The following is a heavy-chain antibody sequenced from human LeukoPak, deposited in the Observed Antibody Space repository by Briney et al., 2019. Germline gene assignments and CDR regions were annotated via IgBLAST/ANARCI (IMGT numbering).Heavy chain of an antibody. D-gene: IGHD1-7*01. Sequence: GGSLRLSCAASGFTFSSYAMSWVRQAPGKGLEWVSAISGSGGSTYYADPVKGRFTISRDNAKNSLYLQMNSLRAEDTAVYYCARDSYGITGTLGPWGQGTLVTVSS. CDR2: ISGSGGST. CDR1: GFTFSSYA. V-gene: IGHV3-23*01. CDR3: ARDSYGITGTLGP. J-gene: IGHJ5*02.